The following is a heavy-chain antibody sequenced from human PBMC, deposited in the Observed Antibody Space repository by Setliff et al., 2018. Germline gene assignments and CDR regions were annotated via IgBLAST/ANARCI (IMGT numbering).Heavy chain of an antibody. J-gene: IGHJ4*02. V-gene: IGHV5-51*01. CDR1: GYTFSDYW. Sequence: PGESLKISCRGSGYTFSDYWIGWVRQMPGKGLEWMGIIYPGDSDTRHSPSFQGHVTISADKSITTAYLQWSSLKASDTAMYYCARSAWGSSGYYPYYFDYWGQGTLVTVSS. D-gene: IGHD3-22*01. CDR3: ARSAWGSSGYYPYYFDY. CDR2: IYPGDSDT.